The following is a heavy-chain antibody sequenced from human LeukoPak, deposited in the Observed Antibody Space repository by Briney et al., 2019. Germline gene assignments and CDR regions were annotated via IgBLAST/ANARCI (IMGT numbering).Heavy chain of an antibody. J-gene: IGHJ5*02. D-gene: IGHD1-14*01. CDR1: GGSVSSGSYY. V-gene: IGHV4-61*01. Sequence: SETLSLTCTVSGGSVSSGSYYWSWIRQPPGKGLEWIGYIYYSGSTNYNPSLKSRVTISVDTSKNQFSLKLSSVTAADTAVYYCARDLGSHLTTDPGGWFDPWGQGTLVTVSS. CDR3: ARDLGSHLTTDPGGWFDP. CDR2: IYYSGST.